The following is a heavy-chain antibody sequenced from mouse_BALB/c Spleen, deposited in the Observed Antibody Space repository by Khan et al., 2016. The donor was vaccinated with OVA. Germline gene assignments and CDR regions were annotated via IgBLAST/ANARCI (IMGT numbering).Heavy chain of an antibody. CDR3: AKAVGRGAIDS. CDR2: IHYSGST. Sequence: EVQLQESGPDLVKPSQSLSLTCTVTGYSITSGYSWHWIRQFPGNKLEWMGYIHYSGSTNYNPSLKSRISITRDTSKNQFFLQLNSVTTEDTATYTYAKAVGRGAIDSWGHGTAVTVSS. J-gene: IGHJ4*01. V-gene: IGHV3-1*02. D-gene: IGHD3-3*01. CDR1: GYSITSGYS.